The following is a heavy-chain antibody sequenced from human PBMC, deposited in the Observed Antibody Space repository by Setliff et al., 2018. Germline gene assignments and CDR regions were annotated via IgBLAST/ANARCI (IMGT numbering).Heavy chain of an antibody. CDR1: GFRISFREYW. V-gene: IGHV3-23*01. CDR2: INGGGTAT. Sequence: PGGSLRLSCAASGFRISFREYWMFWVRQAPGKGLEWVSAINGGGTATYYADSVKGRFTISRDNSKNTLYLQMNSLRAEDTAVYYCAKYTRVVTTTCFDYWGQGTLVTVSS. J-gene: IGHJ4*02. D-gene: IGHD2-15*01. CDR3: AKYTRVVTTTCFDY.